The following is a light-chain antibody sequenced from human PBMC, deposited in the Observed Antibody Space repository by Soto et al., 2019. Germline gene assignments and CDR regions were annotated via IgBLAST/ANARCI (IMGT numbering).Light chain of an antibody. CDR3: QQTNSFPFT. Sequence: IQITKSPSAVSASVGDRVTITFRSSQGISRWLAWYQQKPGKASKLLIYTAARLQSGVPSRFSGTGSGTDFTVTISSLQHDDFATYYCQQTNSFPFTFGPGTKVDIK. J-gene: IGKJ3*01. CDR1: QGISRW. CDR2: TAA. V-gene: IGKV1-12*01.